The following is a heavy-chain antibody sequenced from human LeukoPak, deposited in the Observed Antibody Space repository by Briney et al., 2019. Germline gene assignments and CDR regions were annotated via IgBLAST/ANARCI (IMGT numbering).Heavy chain of an antibody. J-gene: IGHJ4*02. CDR3: AREGYCSSTSCQALDY. CDR1: GFTVSSNY. D-gene: IGHD2-2*01. V-gene: IGHV3-53*01. Sequence: GGSLRLSCAASGFTVSSNYMSWVRQAPGKGLEWVSVIYSGGSTYYADSVKGRFTISRDNSKNTLYLQMNSLRAEDTAVYYCAREGYCSSTSCQALDYWGQGTLVTVSS. CDR2: IYSGGST.